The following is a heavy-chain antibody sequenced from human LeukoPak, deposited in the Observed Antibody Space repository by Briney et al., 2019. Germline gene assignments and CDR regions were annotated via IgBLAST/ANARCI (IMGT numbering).Heavy chain of an antibody. J-gene: IGHJ6*02. CDR1: GGTFSSYA. CDR3: ARAKSPGIATDYGMDV. Sequence: SVKVSCKASGGTFSSYAISWVRQAPGQGLEWMGGIIPIFGTANYAQKFQGGVTITADESTSTAYMELSSLRSEDTAVYYCARAKSPGIATDYGMDVWGQGTTVTVSS. D-gene: IGHD6-13*01. V-gene: IGHV1-69*13. CDR2: IIPIFGTA.